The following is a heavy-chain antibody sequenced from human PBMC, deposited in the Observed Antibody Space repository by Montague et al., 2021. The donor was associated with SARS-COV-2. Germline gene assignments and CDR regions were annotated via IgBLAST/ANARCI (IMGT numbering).Heavy chain of an antibody. J-gene: IGHJ4*02. CDR3: TQERGPGRTTWHYFDY. CDR2: AFYRSKWYN. V-gene: IGHV6-1*01. CDR1: GDSVSSNIAA. D-gene: IGHD1-14*01. Sequence: CAISGDSVSSNIAAWNWIRQSPSRGLEWLGRAFYRSKWYNDYAVSVRSRITISPDTSKNQFSLQLNSVTPEDTAVYYCTQERGPGRTTWHYFDYWGQGTPVTVS.